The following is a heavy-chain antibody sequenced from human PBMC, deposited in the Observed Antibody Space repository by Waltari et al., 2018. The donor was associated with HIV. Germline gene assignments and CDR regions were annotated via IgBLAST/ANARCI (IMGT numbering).Heavy chain of an antibody. CDR1: GFTFSSYW. Sequence: EVQLVESGGGLVQPGGSLRLSCAASGFTFSSYWMHWVRQAPGKGLVWVSRINSDGISTSYSDSVKGRFTIYRDNAKNTVYLQMNSRRAEDTAVYYCARADYGDPWYFDLWGRGTLVTVSS. D-gene: IGHD4-17*01. V-gene: IGHV3-74*01. CDR3: ARADYGDPWYFDL. J-gene: IGHJ2*01. CDR2: INSDGIST.